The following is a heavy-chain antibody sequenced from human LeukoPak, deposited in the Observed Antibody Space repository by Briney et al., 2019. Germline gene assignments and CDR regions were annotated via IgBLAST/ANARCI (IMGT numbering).Heavy chain of an antibody. CDR3: ARVDTVTTTFDY. D-gene: IGHD4-17*01. CDR2: MYHSGST. J-gene: IGHJ4*02. V-gene: IGHV4-59*01. CDR1: GGSISSYF. Sequence: SETLSLTCTVSGGSISSYFWSWIRQSPGKGLEWIGLMYHSGSTNYNPSLKSRVIMSQDTSTNQFSLQVNSVTAADTAVYYCARVDTVTTTFDYWGQGTLVTVSS.